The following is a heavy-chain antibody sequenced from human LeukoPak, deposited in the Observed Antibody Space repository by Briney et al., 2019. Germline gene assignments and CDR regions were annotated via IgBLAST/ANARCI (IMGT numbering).Heavy chain of an antibody. CDR1: GYTFTSYY. Sequence: GASVKVSCKASGYTFTSYYMHWVRQAPGQGLEWMGWINPNSGGTNYAQKFQGRVTMTRDTSISTAYMELSRLRSDDTAVYYCARGLGNPGGRYYYYYYMDVWGKGTTVTVSS. D-gene: IGHD4-23*01. CDR3: ARGLGNPGGRYYYYYYMDV. J-gene: IGHJ6*03. CDR2: INPNSGGT. V-gene: IGHV1-2*02.